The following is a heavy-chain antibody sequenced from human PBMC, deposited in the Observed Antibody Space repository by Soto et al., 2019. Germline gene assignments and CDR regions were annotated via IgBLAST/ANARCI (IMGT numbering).Heavy chain of an antibody. Sequence: GGSLRLSCVASGFTFSSYGMHWVRQAPGKGLEWAAIISYDGSNTYYADSVKGRFTISRDNSKNTLYPQMNSLRAEDTSVYYCAKEGGLSGSYYISSSYYFDFWGQGTLVTVSS. J-gene: IGHJ4*02. CDR2: ISYDGSNT. CDR3: AKEGGLSGSYYISSSYYFDF. V-gene: IGHV3-30*18. CDR1: GFTFSSYG. D-gene: IGHD1-26*01.